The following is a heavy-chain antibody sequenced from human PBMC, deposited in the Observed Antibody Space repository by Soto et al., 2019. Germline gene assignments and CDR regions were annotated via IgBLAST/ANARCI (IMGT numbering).Heavy chain of an antibody. D-gene: IGHD6-19*01. J-gene: IGHJ5*02. Sequence: SETLSITCPVSGGSITTYYWSWILQPPGKGLQWIGHGHYSRSTNYNPSLESRVTISIDTPENRLSLRLSSVTAADTAVYYCTREQSDDNYFDPWGQGTLVTVSS. CDR2: GHYSRST. CDR1: GGSITTYY. CDR3: TREQSDDNYFDP. V-gene: IGHV4-59*01.